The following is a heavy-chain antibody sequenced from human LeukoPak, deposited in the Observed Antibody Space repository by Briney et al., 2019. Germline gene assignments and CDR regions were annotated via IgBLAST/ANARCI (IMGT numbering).Heavy chain of an antibody. CDR3: ARDGYYYDSSGYYYPHFDY. CDR2: IWYDGSNK. J-gene: IGHJ4*02. D-gene: IGHD3-22*01. CDR1: GFTFSNYA. Sequence: GSLRLSCAASGFTFSNYAMSWVRQAPGKGLEWVAVIWYDGSNKYYADSVKGRFTVSRDNSKNTLYLQMNSLRAEDTAVYYCARDGYYYDSSGYYYPHFDYWGQGTLVTVSS. V-gene: IGHV3-33*08.